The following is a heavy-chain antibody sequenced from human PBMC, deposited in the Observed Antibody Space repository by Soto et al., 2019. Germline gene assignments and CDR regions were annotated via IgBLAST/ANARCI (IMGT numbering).Heavy chain of an antibody. CDR1: GGSISSGGYY. V-gene: IGHV4-31*03. J-gene: IGHJ4*02. D-gene: IGHD3-16*01. CDR3: ARLVGDYVWGSIYYFDY. CDR2: IYYSGST. Sequence: PSETLSLTCTVSGGSISSGGYYWSWIRQHPGKGLEWIGYIYYSGSTYYNPSLKSRVTRSVDTSKNQFSLKLSSVTAADTAVYYCARLVGDYVWGSIYYFDYWGQGTLVTVSS.